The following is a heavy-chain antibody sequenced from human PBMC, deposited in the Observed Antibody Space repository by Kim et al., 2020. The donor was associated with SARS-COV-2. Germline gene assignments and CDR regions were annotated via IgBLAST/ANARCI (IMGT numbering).Heavy chain of an antibody. CDR3: ARDGGYSSSWYHYYYGMDV. V-gene: IGHV1-18*01. Sequence: ASVKVSCKASGYTFTSYGISWVRQAPGQGLEWMGWISAYNGNTNYAQKLQGRVTMTTDTSTSTAYMELRSLRSDDTAVYYCARDGGYSSSWYHYYYGMDVWGQGTTVTVSS. D-gene: IGHD6-13*01. J-gene: IGHJ6*02. CDR1: GYTFTSYG. CDR2: ISAYNGNT.